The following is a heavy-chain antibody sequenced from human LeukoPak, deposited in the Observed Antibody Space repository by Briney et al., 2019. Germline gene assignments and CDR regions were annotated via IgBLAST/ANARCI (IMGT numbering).Heavy chain of an antibody. J-gene: IGHJ3*02. V-gene: IGHV3-15*01. Sequence: GGSLRLSCAASGFTFSKAWMSWVRQAPGKGLEGVGRIKSKIDGGTTDYAAPVKGRFTISRDDSKNTVYLQMNSLKAEDTAVYYCTTVGYCSGGSCAGFDIWGQGTMVTVSS. D-gene: IGHD2-15*01. CDR3: TTVGYCSGGSCAGFDI. CDR2: IKSKIDGGTT. CDR1: GFTFSKAW.